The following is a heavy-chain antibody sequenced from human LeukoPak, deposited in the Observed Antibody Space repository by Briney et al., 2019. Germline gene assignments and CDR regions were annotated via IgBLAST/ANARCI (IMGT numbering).Heavy chain of an antibody. Sequence: GGSLRLSCAASGFTFSSYAMSWVRQAPGKGLEWVSAISGSGGSTYYADSVKGRFTISRDNSKNTLYLQMNSLRAEDAAVYYCAKDRYYYDSSGYCHFDYWGQGTLVTVSS. J-gene: IGHJ4*02. CDR2: ISGSGGST. CDR3: AKDRYYYDSSGYCHFDY. V-gene: IGHV3-23*01. CDR1: GFTFSSYA. D-gene: IGHD3-22*01.